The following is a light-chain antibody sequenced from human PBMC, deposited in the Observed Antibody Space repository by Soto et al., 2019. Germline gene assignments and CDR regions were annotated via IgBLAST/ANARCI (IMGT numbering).Light chain of an antibody. CDR1: KLGDKY. Sequence: SYELTQPPSVSVSPGQTASITCSGDKLGDKYACWYQQKPGQSPVLVIYQDSKRPSGIPERFSGFNSGNTATLTISGTQAMDEADYYCQAWDSSNLVVFGGGTKLTVL. V-gene: IGLV3-1*01. CDR2: QDS. CDR3: QAWDSSNLVV. J-gene: IGLJ2*01.